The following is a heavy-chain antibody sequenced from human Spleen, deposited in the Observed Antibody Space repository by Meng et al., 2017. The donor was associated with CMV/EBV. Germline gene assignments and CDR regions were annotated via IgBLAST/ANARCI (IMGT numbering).Heavy chain of an antibody. D-gene: IGHD2/OR15-2a*01. CDR1: GFTFSSYG. Sequence: GGSLRLSCAASGFTFSSYGIHWVRQAPGKGLEWVAFMRFDESKKYYTDSVKGRFTISRDNSKNTLYLQMSSLRIEDTAVYYCARGGYSSSFYWVDWGQGTLVTVSS. CDR2: MRFDESKK. J-gene: IGHJ4*02. V-gene: IGHV3-30*02. CDR3: ARGGYSSSFYWVD.